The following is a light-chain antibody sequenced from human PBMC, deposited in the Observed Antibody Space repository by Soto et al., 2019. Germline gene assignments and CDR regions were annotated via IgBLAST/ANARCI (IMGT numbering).Light chain of an antibody. CDR2: GAS. Sequence: EIVLTQSPGTLSLSPGERATLSCRASQSVRSSYLAWYQQKPGQPPRLLIYGASSRATGIPDRFSGSGSGTDFTLTISRLEPEDFAVYYCQQYGSSPQTFGQGTKVEIK. CDR3: QQYGSSPQT. CDR1: QSVRSSY. V-gene: IGKV3-20*01. J-gene: IGKJ1*01.